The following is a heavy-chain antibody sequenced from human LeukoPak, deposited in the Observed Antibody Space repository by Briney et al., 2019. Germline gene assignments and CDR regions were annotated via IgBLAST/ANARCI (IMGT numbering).Heavy chain of an antibody. Sequence: GGSLRLSCAASGFTFSSYSMNWVRQAPGKGLEWVSSISSSSSYIYYADSVKGRFTISRDNAKNSLYLQMNSLEAEDTAVYYCASVDSSGWYFFDYWGQGTLVTVSS. CDR1: GFTFSSYS. D-gene: IGHD6-19*01. V-gene: IGHV3-21*01. J-gene: IGHJ4*02. CDR3: ASVDSSGWYFFDY. CDR2: ISSSSSYI.